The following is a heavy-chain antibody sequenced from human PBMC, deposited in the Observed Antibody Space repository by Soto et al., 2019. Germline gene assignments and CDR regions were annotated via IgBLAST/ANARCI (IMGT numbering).Heavy chain of an antibody. CDR1: GFSLGSFG. Sequence: EVQLVESGGDLVQPGGPRRLPVEAFGFSLGSFGLTWVRQAPGKRLEYVAIIRQDGSEKKYVDSVMGRFTISRDNAKTSSYLQMNSLRDEDTAVYYCMTTTRDRPFDYWGQGTLVTVSS. CDR3: MTTTRDRPFDY. CDR2: IRQDGSEK. J-gene: IGHJ4*02. D-gene: IGHD1-1*01. V-gene: IGHV3-7*03.